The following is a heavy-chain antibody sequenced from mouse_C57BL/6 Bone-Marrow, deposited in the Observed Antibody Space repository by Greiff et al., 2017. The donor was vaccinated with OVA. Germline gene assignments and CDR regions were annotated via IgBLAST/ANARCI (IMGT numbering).Heavy chain of an antibody. J-gene: IGHJ2*01. Sequence: EVMLVESGGGLVQPGGSLSLSCAASGFTFTDYYMSWVRQPPGKALEWLGFIRNKANGYTTEYTVSGKGRFTISRDNSQSILYLQMNALRAEDSATYYCARHYGPFDYWGQGTTLTVSS. V-gene: IGHV7-3*01. CDR1: GFTFTDYY. CDR3: ARHYGPFDY. D-gene: IGHD1-1*02. CDR2: IRNKANGYTT.